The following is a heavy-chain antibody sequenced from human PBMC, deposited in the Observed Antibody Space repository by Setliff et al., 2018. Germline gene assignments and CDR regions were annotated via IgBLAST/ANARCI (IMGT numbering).Heavy chain of an antibody. CDR3: ARQLIGVTDGTFDP. D-gene: IGHD1-1*01. CDR1: GYTFSESI. J-gene: IGHJ5*02. CDR2: IAVYTGKT. V-gene: IGHV1-18*01. Sequence: ASVKVSCKASGYTFSESIVSWVRQAPGQGLEWMGWIAVYTGKTYSAQTFQGRLTMTTDKSTNMAYLDLRGLRPDDTAVYYWARQLIGVTDGTFDPWGQGTLVTVSS.